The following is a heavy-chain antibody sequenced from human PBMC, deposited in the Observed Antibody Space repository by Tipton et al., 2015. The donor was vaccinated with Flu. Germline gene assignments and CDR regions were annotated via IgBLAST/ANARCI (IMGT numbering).Heavy chain of an antibody. J-gene: IGHJ4*02. Sequence: TLSLTCTVSGGALSSFYWNWIRQPAGKGLEWVGRIYSSGSATYSPSLKSRVTLSIDTSKNQFALNMISVTAADTAVYFCVRGAGSGTDVTFYFWGQGTLVTVSS. V-gene: IGHV4-4*07. CDR2: IYSSGSA. CDR3: VRGAGSGTDVTFYF. CDR1: GGALSSFY. D-gene: IGHD3-10*01.